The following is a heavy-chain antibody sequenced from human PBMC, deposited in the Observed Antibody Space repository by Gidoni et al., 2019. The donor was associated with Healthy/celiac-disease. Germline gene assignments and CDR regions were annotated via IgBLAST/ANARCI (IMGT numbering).Heavy chain of an antibody. Sequence: QVQLVESGGGVVQPGSSLRLSCAASGFTFSSYAMHWVRQAPGKGLEWVAVISYDGSNKYYADSVKGRFTISRDNSKNTLYLQMNSLRAEDTAVYYCARDPRVRWDYYYGMDVWGQGTTVTVSS. D-gene: IGHD3-10*01. CDR2: ISYDGSNK. V-gene: IGHV3-30-3*01. CDR1: GFTFSSYA. J-gene: IGHJ6*02. CDR3: ARDPRVRWDYYYGMDV.